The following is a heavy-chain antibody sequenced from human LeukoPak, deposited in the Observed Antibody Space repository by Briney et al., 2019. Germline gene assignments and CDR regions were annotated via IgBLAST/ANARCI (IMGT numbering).Heavy chain of an antibody. J-gene: IGHJ4*02. D-gene: IGHD6-13*01. CDR3: ARHPLGSNSWYWSGDY. Sequence: GGSLRLSCAASGFTFSTYTMKWVRQAPGKGLQWVSSISSSSSNIYYADSVKGRFTISRDNAKNSLYLQMNSLRAEDTAVYFCARHPLGSNSWYWSGDYWGRGTLVTVSS. CDR2: ISSSSSNI. CDR1: GFTFSTYT. V-gene: IGHV3-21*01.